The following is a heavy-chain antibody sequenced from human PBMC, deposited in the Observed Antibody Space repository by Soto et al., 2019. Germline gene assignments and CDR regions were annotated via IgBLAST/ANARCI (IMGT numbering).Heavy chain of an antibody. V-gene: IGHV3-23*01. D-gene: IGHD4-17*01. Sequence: EVQLLESGGDLVQPGGFLRLSCAASGFTFSYYAMSWVRQAPGRGPEWVSGISSSGGSTYYADSVKGRFTISRDHSKNTLSLQMNSLRPEDTAVYYCAQDPNCDYVVGFEMWGQGTMVTVSS. CDR2: ISSSGGST. CDR3: AQDPNCDYVVGFEM. CDR1: GFTFSYYA. J-gene: IGHJ3*02.